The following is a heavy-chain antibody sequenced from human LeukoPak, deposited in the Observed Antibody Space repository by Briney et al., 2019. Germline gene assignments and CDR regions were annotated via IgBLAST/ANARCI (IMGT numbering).Heavy chain of an antibody. V-gene: IGHV3-21*01. Sequence: GGSLRLSCAASGFTFSSYSMNWVRQAPGKGLEWVSSISSSSSYIYYADSVKGRFTISRDNAKNSLYLQMNSLRAEDTAVYYCARAKTVPAAFDYWGQGTLVTVSS. CDR1: GFTFSSYS. J-gene: IGHJ4*02. CDR3: ARAKTVPAAFDY. D-gene: IGHD2-2*01. CDR2: ISSSSSYI.